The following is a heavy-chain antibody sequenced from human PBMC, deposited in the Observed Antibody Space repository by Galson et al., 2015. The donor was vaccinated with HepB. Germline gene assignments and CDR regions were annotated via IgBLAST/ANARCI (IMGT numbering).Heavy chain of an antibody. D-gene: IGHD2-15*01. CDR1: GFTFSSFA. CDR3: ARDVSFVGGGMDV. J-gene: IGHJ6*02. V-gene: IGHV3-30-3*01. Sequence: SLRLSCAASGFTFSSFAMHWVRQAPGKGLEWVAVMSYDGSKKYYADSVKGRFTISRDNSKNTLYLQMNSLRAEDTAVYYCARDVSFVGGGMDVWGQGTTVIVSS. CDR2: MSYDGSKK.